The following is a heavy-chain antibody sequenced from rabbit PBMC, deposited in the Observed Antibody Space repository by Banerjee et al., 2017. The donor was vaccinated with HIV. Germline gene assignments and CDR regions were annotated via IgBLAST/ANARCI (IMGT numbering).Heavy chain of an antibody. CDR1: GFSFSSSYW. J-gene: IGHJ6*01. CDR3: ARDLAGVIGWNFGL. Sequence: QEQLEESGGGLVKPEGSLTLTCTASGFSFSSSYWICWVRQAPGKGLEWIACIYVGSSGSTYYATWAKGRFTISRTSSTTVALQMTSLTAADTATYFCARDLAGVIGWNFGLWGPGTLVTVS. CDR2: IYVGSSGST. V-gene: IGHV1S45*01. D-gene: IGHD4-1*01.